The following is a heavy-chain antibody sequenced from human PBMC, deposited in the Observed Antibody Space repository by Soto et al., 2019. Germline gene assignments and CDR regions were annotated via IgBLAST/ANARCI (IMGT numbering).Heavy chain of an antibody. J-gene: IGHJ4*02. CDR3: AKVIVVIAAAGDYFDY. CDR1: GGSVNSGSYY. V-gene: IGHV4-61*01. CDR2: VYYTGST. D-gene: IGHD2-15*01. Sequence: LSLTCTVSGGSVNSGSYYWSWIRQPPGKGLEWIGYVYYTGSTNYNPSLKSRVTMSVDTSRSQFSLKLSSVTAADTAVYYCAKVIVVIAAAGDYFDYWGQGTLVTVSS.